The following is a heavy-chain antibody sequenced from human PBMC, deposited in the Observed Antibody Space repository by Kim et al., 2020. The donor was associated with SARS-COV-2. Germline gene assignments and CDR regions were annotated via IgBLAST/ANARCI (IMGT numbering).Heavy chain of an antibody. D-gene: IGHD5-18*01. Sequence: RGSLRLSCAASGFTFSSYAMHWVRQAPGKGLEWVAVISYDGSNKYYADSVKGRFTISRDNSKNTLYLQMNSLRAEDTAVYYCARERTEGYSYGWTYYYYGMDVWGQGTTVTVSS. J-gene: IGHJ6*02. CDR1: GFTFSSYA. CDR3: ARERTEGYSYGWTYYYYGMDV. V-gene: IGHV3-30*04. CDR2: ISYDGSNK.